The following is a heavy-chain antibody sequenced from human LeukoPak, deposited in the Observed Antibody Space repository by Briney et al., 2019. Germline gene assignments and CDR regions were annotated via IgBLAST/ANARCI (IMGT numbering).Heavy chain of an antibody. CDR3: ARDPRVGWFDP. CDR2: ISSRSSYI. CDR1: GFTFSSYS. V-gene: IGHV3-21*01. J-gene: IGHJ5*02. Sequence: GGSLRLSCAAPGFTFSSYSMNWVRQAPGKGLEWVSSISSRSSYIYYADSVKGRFTISRDNAKNSLYLQMNSLRAEDTAVYYCARDPRVGWFDPWGQGTLVTVSS.